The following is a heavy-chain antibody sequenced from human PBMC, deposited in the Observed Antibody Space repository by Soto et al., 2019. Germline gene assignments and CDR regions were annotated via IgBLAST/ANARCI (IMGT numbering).Heavy chain of an antibody. V-gene: IGHV4-34*01. CDR1: GGSFSGYY. J-gene: IGHJ5*02. D-gene: IGHD6-13*01. CDR3: ARNRRGWSSSWYNWFDP. CDR2: VNHSGST. Sequence: SETLSLTCAVYGGSFSGYYWSWIRQPPGKGLEWIGEVNHSGSTNYNPSLKSRVTISVDTSKNQFSLKLSSVTAADTAVYYCARNRRGWSSSWYNWFDPWGQGTLVTVSS.